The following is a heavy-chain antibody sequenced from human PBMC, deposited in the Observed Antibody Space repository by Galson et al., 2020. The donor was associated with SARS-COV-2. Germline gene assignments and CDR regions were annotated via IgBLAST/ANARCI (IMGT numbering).Heavy chain of an antibody. CDR1: GFTFSSYG. D-gene: IGHD3-22*01. CDR2: ISYDGSNK. CDR3: AKLPRHDYYDSSGIPPGVRDFDY. V-gene: IGHV3-30*18. Sequence: TGGSLRLSCAASGFTFSSYGMHWVRQAPGKGLEWVAVISYDGSNKYYADSVKGRFTISRDNSKNTLYLQMNSLRAEDTAVYYCAKLPRHDYYDSSGIPPGVRDFDYWGQGTLVTVSS. J-gene: IGHJ4*02.